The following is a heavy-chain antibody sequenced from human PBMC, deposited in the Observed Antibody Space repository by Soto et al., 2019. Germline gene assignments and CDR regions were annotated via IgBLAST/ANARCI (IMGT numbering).Heavy chain of an antibody. V-gene: IGHV4-39*07. D-gene: IGHD2-2*01. J-gene: IGHJ6*02. CDR2: IYYSGST. CDR1: GGSISSSSYY. CDR3: ARDPGCSSTSCYATYYYYGMDV. Sequence: SETLSLTCTVSGGSISSSSYYWGWIRQPPGKGLEWIGSIYYSGSTYYNPSLKSRVTISVDTSKNQFSLKLSSVTAADTAVYYCARDPGCSSTSCYATYYYYGMDVWGQGTTVTVS.